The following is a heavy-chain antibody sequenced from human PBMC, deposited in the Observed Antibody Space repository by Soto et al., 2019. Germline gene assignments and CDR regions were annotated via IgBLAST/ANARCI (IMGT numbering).Heavy chain of an antibody. D-gene: IGHD3-22*01. CDR3: SRGSYYYDNSGYYYAY. CDR2: IYYTGTT. Sequence: SETLSLTCTVSGGSISGSSYYWGWIRQPPGKGLEWIGSIYYTGTTYYSPSLKSRVTISVDTSRNQVSLKLSSVTAADTAVYFCSRGSYYYDNSGYYYAYWGQGTMVTVYS. J-gene: IGHJ4*02. V-gene: IGHV4-39*01. CDR1: GGSISGSSYY.